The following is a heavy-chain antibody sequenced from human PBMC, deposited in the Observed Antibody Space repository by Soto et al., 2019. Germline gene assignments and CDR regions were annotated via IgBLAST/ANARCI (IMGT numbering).Heavy chain of an antibody. D-gene: IGHD1-26*01. CDR1: GFTFSSYA. CDR2: ITGSSDTT. J-gene: IGHJ4*02. CDR3: AKRGIVGATEFDS. V-gene: IGHV3-23*01. Sequence: EVQLLESGGGLVQPGGSLRLSCVASGFTFSSYAMNWVRRAPGKGLEWVSTITGSSDTTYYADSVKGRFTISRDNSKNTLFLQMNSLRAEDTALYYCAKRGIVGATEFDSWGQGTLVTVSS.